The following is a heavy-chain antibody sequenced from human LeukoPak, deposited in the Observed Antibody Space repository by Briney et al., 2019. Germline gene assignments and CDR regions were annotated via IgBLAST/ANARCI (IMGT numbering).Heavy chain of an antibody. D-gene: IGHD3-9*01. V-gene: IGHV3-74*01. Sequence: PGGSLRLSCAASGFTFSSSWMYWVRKGPGKGLVWVSRISSDGSSTGYADSVNGRFTISRDNAKNTLNLQVNSLRVEDTAVYYCARDLFSATGMWGQGTLVTVSS. CDR1: GFTFSSSW. J-gene: IGHJ4*02. CDR3: ARDLFSATGM. CDR2: ISSDGSST.